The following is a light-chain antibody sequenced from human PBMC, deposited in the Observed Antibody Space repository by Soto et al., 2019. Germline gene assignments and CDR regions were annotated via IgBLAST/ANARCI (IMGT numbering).Light chain of an antibody. V-gene: IGLV2-8*01. CDR3: SSSAGTKNMV. J-gene: IGLJ2*01. CDR2: EVS. Sequence: QSALTQPPSASGSPGQSVTISCTGTPSDVGASNYVSWYRQQPGKAPKLMISEVSKRPSGVPDRFAGSKSGNTASLTVSGLQAEDEADYYCSSSAGTKNMVFGAGTKLTDL. CDR1: PSDVGASNY.